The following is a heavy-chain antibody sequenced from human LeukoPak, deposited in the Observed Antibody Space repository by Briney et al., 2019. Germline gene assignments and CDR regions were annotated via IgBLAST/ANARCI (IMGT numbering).Heavy chain of an antibody. CDR2: INPNSGGT. D-gene: IGHD2-2*01. CDR3: ARDIGYEGYYYMDV. Sequence: ASVKVSCKASGYTFTGYYMHWVRQAPGQGLEWMGWINPNSGGTNYAQKFQGRVTMTRDTSISTAYMELSRLRSDGTAVYYCARDIGYEGYYYMDVWGKGTTVTVSS. J-gene: IGHJ6*03. CDR1: GYTFTGYY. V-gene: IGHV1-2*02.